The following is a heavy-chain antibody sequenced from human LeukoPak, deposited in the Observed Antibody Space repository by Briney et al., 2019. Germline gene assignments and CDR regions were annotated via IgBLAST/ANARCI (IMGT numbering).Heavy chain of an antibody. D-gene: IGHD2-2*02. CDR1: GGSVSSGSYY. V-gene: IGHV4-61*01. Sequence: PSETLSLTCTVSGGSVSSGSYYWSWIRQPPGKGLEWIGYIYYSGSTNYNPSLKTRVTISVDTSKKQFSLKLSSVTAADAAVYYCARDCSSTSCYTFGAFDIWGQGTMVTVSS. CDR3: ARDCSSTSCYTFGAFDI. J-gene: IGHJ3*02. CDR2: IYYSGST.